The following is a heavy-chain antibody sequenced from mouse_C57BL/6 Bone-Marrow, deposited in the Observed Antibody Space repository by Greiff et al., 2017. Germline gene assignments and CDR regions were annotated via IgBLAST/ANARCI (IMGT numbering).Heavy chain of an antibody. CDR3: ARSDGSSLYYAMDY. J-gene: IGHJ4*01. Sequence: EVMLVESGPELVKPGASVKIPCKASGYTFTDYNMDWVKQSHGKSLEWIGDINPNNGGAIYNQKFKGKATLTVDKSSSTAYMELRSLTSEDTAVYYCARSDGSSLYYAMDYWGQGTSVTVSS. CDR2: INPNNGGA. V-gene: IGHV1-18*01. CDR1: GYTFTDYN. D-gene: IGHD1-1*01.